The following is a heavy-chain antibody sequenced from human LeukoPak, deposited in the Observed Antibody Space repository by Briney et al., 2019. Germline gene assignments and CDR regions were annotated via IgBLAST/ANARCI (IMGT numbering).Heavy chain of an antibody. CDR3: AKVLSGGSLDY. CDR2: IKPDGSGK. J-gene: IGHJ4*02. Sequence: PGGSLRLSCEASGFTFSSNWMTWVRQAPGKGLEWVANIKPDGSGKNYVDSVKGRFTISRDNAKRSLYLQMNRLRVEDTAVYYCAKVLSGGSLDYWGQGTLVTVSS. CDR1: GFTFSSNW. D-gene: IGHD3-3*01. V-gene: IGHV3-7*01.